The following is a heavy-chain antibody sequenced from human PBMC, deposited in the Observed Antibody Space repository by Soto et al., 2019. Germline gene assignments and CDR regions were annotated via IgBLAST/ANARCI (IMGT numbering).Heavy chain of an antibody. CDR1: GFIGDEA. V-gene: IGHV3-49*04. CDR2: IRSKAYSGAP. D-gene: IGHD2-8*01. Sequence: CCTTSGFIGDEAVSWVRQAPGKGLEWVGLIRSKAYSGAPEFAPSVKGRFTFSRDESKNIAYLQMNSLKTEDTAVYYCTRGRVEMGVTYSFDEWGQGTTVTV. J-gene: IGHJ4*02. CDR3: TRGRVEMGVTYSFDE.